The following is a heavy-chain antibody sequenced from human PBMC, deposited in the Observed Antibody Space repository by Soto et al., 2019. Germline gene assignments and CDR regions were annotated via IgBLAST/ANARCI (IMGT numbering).Heavy chain of an antibody. CDR3: ARHKDTSNRYLLPDC. CDR2: IYYSGST. J-gene: IGHJ4*02. CDR1: GGSISSSRYY. Sequence: QLQLQESGPGLVKPSETLSLTCTVSGGSISSSRYYWGWIRQPPGKGLEWIGSIYYSGSTYYNPSLKSRITISVDTSKNQFSLKVSSVTATDTAVYYCARHKDTSNRYLLPDCWGQGALVTVSS. V-gene: IGHV4-39*01. D-gene: IGHD6-13*01.